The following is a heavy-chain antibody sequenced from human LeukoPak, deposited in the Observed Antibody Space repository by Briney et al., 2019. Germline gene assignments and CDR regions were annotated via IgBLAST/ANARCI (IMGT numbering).Heavy chain of an antibody. CDR3: AREASSYSSSWYMYFQH. CDR2: IYHSGST. V-gene: IGHV4-38-2*02. J-gene: IGHJ1*01. CDR1: GYSISSDYY. D-gene: IGHD6-13*01. Sequence: SETLSLTCTVSGYSISSDYYWGWIRQPPGRGLEWIGTIYHSGSTYYNPSLKSRVTMSVDTSKNQFSLKLSSVTAADTAVYYCAREASSYSSSWYMYFQHWGQGTLVTVSS.